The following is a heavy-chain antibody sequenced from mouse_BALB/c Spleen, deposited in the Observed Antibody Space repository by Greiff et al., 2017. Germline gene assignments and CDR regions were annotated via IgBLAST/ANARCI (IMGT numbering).Heavy chain of an antibody. Sequence: EVKLVESGGGLVQPGGSRKLSCAASGFTFSSFGMHWVRQAPEKGLEWVAYISSGSSTIYYADTVKGRFTISRDNPKNTLFLQMTSLRSEDTAMYYCARWGGYYPYYAMDYWGQGTSVTVSS. J-gene: IGHJ4*01. V-gene: IGHV5-17*02. CDR2: ISSGSSTI. CDR1: GFTFSSFG. D-gene: IGHD2-3*01. CDR3: ARWGGYYPYYAMDY.